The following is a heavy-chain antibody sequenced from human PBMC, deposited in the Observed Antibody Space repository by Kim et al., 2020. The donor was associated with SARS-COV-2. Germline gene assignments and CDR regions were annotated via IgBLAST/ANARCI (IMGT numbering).Heavy chain of an antibody. Sequence: SETLSLTCTVSGGSISSSSYYWGWIRQPPGKGLEWIGSIYYSGSTYYNPSLKSRVTISVDTSKNQFSLKLRSVTAADTAVYYCARARYRFAAGGFFDYWGQGTLVTVSS. J-gene: IGHJ4*02. V-gene: IGHV4-39*07. CDR3: ARARYRFAAGGFFDY. CDR1: GGSISSSSYY. D-gene: IGHD6-13*01. CDR2: IYYSGST.